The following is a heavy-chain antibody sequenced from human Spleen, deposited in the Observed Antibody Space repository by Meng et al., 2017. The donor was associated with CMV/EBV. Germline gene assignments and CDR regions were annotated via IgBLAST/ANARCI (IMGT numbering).Heavy chain of an antibody. CDR1: GYTFTGYY. J-gene: IGHJ4*02. CDR2: INPNSGGT. V-gene: IGHV1-2*02. CDR3: VRGCSSTSCEDY. Sequence: ASVKVSCKASGYTFTGYYMHWVRQAPGQGLEWMGWINPNSGGTNYAQKFQGRVTMTRDTSISTAYMELSRLRSDDTAVYYCVRGCSSTSCEDYWGQGTLVTVSS. D-gene: IGHD2-2*01.